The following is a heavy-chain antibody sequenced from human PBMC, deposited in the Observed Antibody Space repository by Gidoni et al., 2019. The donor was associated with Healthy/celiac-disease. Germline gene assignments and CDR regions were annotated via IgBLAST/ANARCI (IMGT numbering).Heavy chain of an antibody. CDR1: GCSISRGSYY. CDR3: ARECSSSSFYGFDY. V-gene: IGHV4-61*02. D-gene: IGHD6-13*01. J-gene: IGHJ4*02. CDR2: IYTSGST. Sequence: QVQLQESGPGLVKPSQTLSLTCTVSGCSISRGSYYWSWIRQPAGKGLEWIGRIYTSGSTNYNPSLKSRVTISVDTSKNQFSLKLSSVTAADTAVYYCARECSSSSFYGFDYWGQGTLVTVSS.